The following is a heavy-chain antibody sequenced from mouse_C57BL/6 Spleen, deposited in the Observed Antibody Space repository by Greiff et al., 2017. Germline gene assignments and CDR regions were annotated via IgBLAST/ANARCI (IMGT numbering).Heavy chain of an antibody. Sequence: QVQLQQPGTELVKPGASVKLSCKASGYTFTSYWMHWVKQRPGQGLEWIGNINPSNGGTNYNEKFKSKATLTVDKSSSTAYMQLSSLTSEDSAVYYCAREGGLYDYDDGAWFAYWGQGTLVTVSA. D-gene: IGHD2-4*01. V-gene: IGHV1-53*01. CDR3: AREGGLYDYDDGAWFAY. CDR1: GYTFTSYW. J-gene: IGHJ3*01. CDR2: INPSNGGT.